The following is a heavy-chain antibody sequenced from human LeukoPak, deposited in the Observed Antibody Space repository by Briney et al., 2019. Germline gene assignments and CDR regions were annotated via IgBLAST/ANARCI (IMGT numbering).Heavy chain of an antibody. D-gene: IGHD4-17*01. CDR2: ITWNSGSI. CDR3: ARGNDYGDYVLDY. V-gene: IGHV3-9*03. CDR1: GFTFHTYA. Sequence: PGGSLRLSCAASGFTFHTYAMHWVRQAPGKGLEWVSDITWNSGSIGYADSVKGRFTISRDNAKNSLYLQMNSLRAEDMALYYCARGNDYGDYVLDYWGQGTLVTVSS. J-gene: IGHJ4*02.